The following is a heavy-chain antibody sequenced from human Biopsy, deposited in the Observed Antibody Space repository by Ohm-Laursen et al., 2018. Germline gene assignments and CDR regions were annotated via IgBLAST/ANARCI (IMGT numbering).Heavy chain of an antibody. CDR2: IYYSGST. Sequence: TLSLTCTVSGGSISSDYWSWIRQTPGKGLEWIGYIYYSGSTNYNPSLKSRVTISVDTSTNQFSLRLNSVTAADTAVYYCARAPNSTGWPYYYFYGMDVWGQGTTVTVSS. D-gene: IGHD2/OR15-2a*01. J-gene: IGHJ6*02. CDR1: GGSISSDY. CDR3: ARAPNSTGWPYYYFYGMDV. V-gene: IGHV4-59*01.